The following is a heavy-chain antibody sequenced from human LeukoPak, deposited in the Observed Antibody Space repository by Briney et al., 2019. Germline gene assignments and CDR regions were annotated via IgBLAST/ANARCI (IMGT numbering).Heavy chain of an antibody. V-gene: IGHV3-30*18. CDR1: GFTFSSYG. Sequence: PGGSLRLSRAPSGFTFSSYGIQCVRQAPGKGLGWVAVISYDGSNKYYADSVKGRFTISRDNSKNTLYIQMNSLRVEDTAVYYGAKDSTVGNTLRLLNSWGQGTLVTVSS. CDR2: ISYDGSNK. CDR3: AKDSTVGNTLRLLNS. D-gene: IGHD1-26*01. J-gene: IGHJ4*02.